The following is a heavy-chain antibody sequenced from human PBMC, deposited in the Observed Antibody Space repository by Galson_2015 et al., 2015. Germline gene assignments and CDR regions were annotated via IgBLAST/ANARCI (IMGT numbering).Heavy chain of an antibody. CDR2: INSDGSST. CDR3: ARYSSSWDLSYCYGIDV. CDR1: GFTFSSYW. V-gene: IGHV3-74*01. Sequence: SLRLSCAASGFTFSSYWMHWVRQAPGKGLVWVSRINSDGSSTSYADSVKGRFTISRDNAKNTLYLQMNSLRAEDTAVYYCARYSSSWDLSYCYGIDVGGQGTTVTASS. J-gene: IGHJ6*02. D-gene: IGHD6-13*01.